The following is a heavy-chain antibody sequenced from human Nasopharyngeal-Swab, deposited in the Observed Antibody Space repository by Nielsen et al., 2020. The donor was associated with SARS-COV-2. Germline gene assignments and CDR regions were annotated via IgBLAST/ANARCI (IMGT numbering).Heavy chain of an antibody. J-gene: IGHJ4*02. CDR3: ARCLVLGAARYFDY. CDR1: GYTFTSYA. D-gene: IGHD6-6*01. CDR2: INAGNGNT. Sequence: ASVKVSCKASGYTFTSYAMHWVRQAPGQRLEWMGWINAGNGNTKYSQKFQGRVTITADESTSTAYMELSSLRSEDTAVYYCARCLVLGAARYFDYWGQGTLVTVSS. V-gene: IGHV1-3*01.